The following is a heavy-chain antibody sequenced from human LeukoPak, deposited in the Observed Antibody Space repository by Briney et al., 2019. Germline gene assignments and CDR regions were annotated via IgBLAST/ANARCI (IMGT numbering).Heavy chain of an antibody. CDR1: GFTFSNYG. J-gene: IGHJ4*02. Sequence: PGGSLRLSCAASGFTFSNYGMHWVRQAPGKGLEWVSFIRYNEIDKYYADSVKGRFTISRDNSKNTLYLQMNSLRAEDTAVYYCANSPHRQEWLLYSGGNDYWGQGTLVTVSS. CDR2: IRYNEIDK. CDR3: ANSPHRQEWLLYSGGNDY. D-gene: IGHD3-3*01. V-gene: IGHV3-30*02.